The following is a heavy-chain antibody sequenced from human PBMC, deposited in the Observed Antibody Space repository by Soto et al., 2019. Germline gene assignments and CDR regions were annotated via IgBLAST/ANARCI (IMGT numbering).Heavy chain of an antibody. Sequence: HPGGSLRLSCAASGFTFSGSAMHWVRQASGKGLEWVGRIRSRANSYATAYAASVKGRFTISRDDSKNTAYLQMNSLKTEDTAVYYCTRQSTDSDYWGQGTLVTVSS. CDR1: GFTFSGSA. V-gene: IGHV3-73*01. J-gene: IGHJ4*02. CDR3: TRQSTDSDY. CDR2: IRSRANSYAT.